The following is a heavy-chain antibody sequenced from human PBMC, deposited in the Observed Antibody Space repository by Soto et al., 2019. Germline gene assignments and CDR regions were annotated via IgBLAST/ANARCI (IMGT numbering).Heavy chain of an antibody. CDR2: ISYGGTYK. Sequence: PGGSLRLSCVASGFNFSDHGMHWVRQAPGKGLEWVAGISYGGTYKHYGDSVKGRFAISRDNSMSTMSLQMNNLRLDDSALYYCVRDNGDLGVGTSRSGHGFDPWGRGTLVTVSS. CDR3: VRDNGDLGVGTSRSGHGFDP. V-gene: IGHV3-30*03. CDR1: GFNFSDHG. D-gene: IGHD2-21*02. J-gene: IGHJ5*02.